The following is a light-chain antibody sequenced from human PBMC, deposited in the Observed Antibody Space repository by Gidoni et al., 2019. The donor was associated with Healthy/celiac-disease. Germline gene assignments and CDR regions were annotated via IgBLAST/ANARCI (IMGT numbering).Light chain of an antibody. CDR1: SSNIGAGYD. Sequence: QSVLTPPPSVSGAPVHRVTISCTGSSSNIGAGYDVHWYQQLPGTAPKLLIYGNSNRPSGVPDRFSGSKSGTSASLAITGLQDEDEADYYCQSYDSSLSGTYVVFGGGTKLTVL. V-gene: IGLV1-40*01. CDR2: GNS. J-gene: IGLJ2*01. CDR3: QSYDSSLSGTYVV.